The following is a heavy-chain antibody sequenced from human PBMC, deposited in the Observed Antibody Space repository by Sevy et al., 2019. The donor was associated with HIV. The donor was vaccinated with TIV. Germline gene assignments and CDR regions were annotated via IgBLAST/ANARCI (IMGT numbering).Heavy chain of an antibody. CDR1: GFTFSNAW. Sequence: GGSLRLSCAASGFTFSNAWMSWVRQAPGKGREWGGRIKSKTDGGTTDYAAPVKGRFTISGDNSKNTLYLQMNSLKTEDTAIYYCTTDSKTRGLSALLDYWGQGTLVTVSS. CDR2: IKSKTDGGTT. CDR3: TTDSKTRGLSALLDY. J-gene: IGHJ4*02. V-gene: IGHV3-15*01. D-gene: IGHD3-10*01.